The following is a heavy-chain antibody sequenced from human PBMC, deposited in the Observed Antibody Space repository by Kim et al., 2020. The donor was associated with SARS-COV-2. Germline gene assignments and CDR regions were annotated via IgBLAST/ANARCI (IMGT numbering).Heavy chain of an antibody. D-gene: IGHD5-12*01. V-gene: IGHV3-64*01. Sequence: VKGRLTISRDNSKNTLYLQMGSLRAEDMAVYYCARGRVEMATSPVWSFDYWGQGTLVTVSS. J-gene: IGHJ4*02. CDR3: ARGRVEMATSPVWSFDY.